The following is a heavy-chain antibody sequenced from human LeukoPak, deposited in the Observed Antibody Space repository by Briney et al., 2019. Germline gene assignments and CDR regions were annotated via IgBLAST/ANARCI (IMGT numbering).Heavy chain of an antibody. CDR3: ARGLRDFWSGYTYGMDV. CDR2: MNPNSGNT. J-gene: IGHJ6*02. D-gene: IGHD3-3*01. V-gene: IGHV1-8*01. Sequence: GASVKVSCKASGYTFTSYDINWVRQATGQGLEWMGWMNPNSGNTGCAQKFQGRVTMTRNTSISTAYMELSSLRSEDTAVYYCARGLRDFWSGYTYGMDVWGQGTTVTVSS. CDR1: GYTFTSYD.